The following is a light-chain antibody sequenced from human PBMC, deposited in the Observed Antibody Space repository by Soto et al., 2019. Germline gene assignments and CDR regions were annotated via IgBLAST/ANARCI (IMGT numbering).Light chain of an antibody. CDR2: GVS. V-gene: IGKV3-15*01. CDR3: QQGHDWPLT. J-gene: IGKJ2*01. CDR1: QSISGE. Sequence: EIVMTQSPATLSVSPGERATRSCRASQSISGELAWYQQRPGQPPRLLIYGVSTRATGVPDRFSGSGSGSDFTLTISGLQSEDFAVYYCQQGHDWPLTFGQGIRLDI.